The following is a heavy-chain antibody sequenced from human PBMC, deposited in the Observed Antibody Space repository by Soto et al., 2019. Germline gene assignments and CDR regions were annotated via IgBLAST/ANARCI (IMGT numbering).Heavy chain of an antibody. D-gene: IGHD3-10*01. V-gene: IGHV4-61*01. Sequence: QVQLQESGPGLVKPSETLSLTCTVSGGSVSSGSYYWSWIRQPPGKGLEWIGYIYYSGSTNYNPALKSRVTISVDTSKNQFPLKLSSVTAADTAVYYCARDLGWFDPWGQGTLVTVSS. CDR1: GGSVSSGSYY. J-gene: IGHJ5*02. CDR3: ARDLGWFDP. CDR2: IYYSGST.